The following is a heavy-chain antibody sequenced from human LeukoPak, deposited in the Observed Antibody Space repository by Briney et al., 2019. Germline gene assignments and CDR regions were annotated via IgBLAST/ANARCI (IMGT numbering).Heavy chain of an antibody. J-gene: IGHJ4*02. CDR2: IYYSAST. V-gene: IGHV4-59*08. CDR1: GGSISSYY. CDR3: ARRGGYSLFDY. Sequence: NSSETLSLTCTVSGGSISSYYWSWIRQPPGKGLEWIGYIYYSASTNYNPSLKSRVTISVDTSKNQFSLKLSSAPAADTAVYYCARRGGYSLFDYWGQGTLVTVSS. D-gene: IGHD5-18*01.